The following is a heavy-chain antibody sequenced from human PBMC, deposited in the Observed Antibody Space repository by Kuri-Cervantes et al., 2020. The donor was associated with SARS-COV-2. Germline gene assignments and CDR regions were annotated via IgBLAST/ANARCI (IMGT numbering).Heavy chain of an antibody. Sequence: GGSLRLSCAASGFTFSSYAMHWVRQAPGKGLEWVAVISYDGSNKYYADSVKGRFTISRDNSKNTLYLQMNSLRAEDTAVYYCAGGHISRRGDWFDPWGQGTLVTVSS. CDR1: GFTFSSYA. D-gene: IGHD2-2*01. J-gene: IGHJ5*02. CDR2: ISYDGSNK. V-gene: IGHV3-30-3*01. CDR3: AGGHISRRGDWFDP.